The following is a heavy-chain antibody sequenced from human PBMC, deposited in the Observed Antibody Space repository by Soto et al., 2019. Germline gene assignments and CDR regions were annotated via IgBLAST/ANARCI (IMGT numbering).Heavy chain of an antibody. J-gene: IGHJ4*02. CDR3: VREAEFLDS. Sequence: QVQVVESGGGVVQPGRSLRLSCAASGFTFSSYAMHWGRQAPGKGLEWVAIISYNGGNKYYADSVKGRFTISRDNSKNTLWLQMNSLRPDDTSVYYCVREAEFLDSWGQGSLVTVSS. D-gene: IGHD3-10*01. CDR1: GFTFSSYA. V-gene: IGHV3-30-3*01. CDR2: ISYNGGNK.